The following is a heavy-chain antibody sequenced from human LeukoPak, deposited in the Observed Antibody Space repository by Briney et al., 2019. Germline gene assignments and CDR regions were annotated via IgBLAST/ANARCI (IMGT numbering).Heavy chain of an antibody. CDR1: GYTFTGSY. CDR3: ARGGAFCSITTCHEFDH. Sequence: ASVKVSCKTSGYTFTGSYLHWVRQVPGQRLEWMGWTNPSTGGTKSAQQFEGRVTMTRDTSNTTGYLELRSLRLHDTATYYCARGGAFCSITTCHEFDHWGQGTLVIVSS. CDR2: TNPSTGGT. V-gene: IGHV1-2*02. J-gene: IGHJ4*02. D-gene: IGHD2-2*01.